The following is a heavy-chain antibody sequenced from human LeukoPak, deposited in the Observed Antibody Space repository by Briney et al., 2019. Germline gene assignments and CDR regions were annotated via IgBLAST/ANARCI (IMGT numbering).Heavy chain of an antibody. D-gene: IGHD3-22*01. Sequence: SETLSLTCTVSGGSISNYYWTWIWQPAGRGLEWIGRIYSSGSTNYNPSLKGRVTMSVDTSNNQFSLKLSSVTAADTAVYYCAREGYFDSGDYYYWGQGTLVTVSS. CDR1: GGSISNYY. J-gene: IGHJ4*02. CDR2: IYSSGST. CDR3: AREGYFDSGDYYY. V-gene: IGHV4-4*07.